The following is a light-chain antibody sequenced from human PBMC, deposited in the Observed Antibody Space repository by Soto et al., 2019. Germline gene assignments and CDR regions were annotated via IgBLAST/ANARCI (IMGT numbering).Light chain of an antibody. Sequence: ENVLTQSPGTLSLSPGERATLSCRASQSVRSNYVAWYQQKPGQAPRLLISGASSRATGIPDRFSGSGSGTDFTLTITRLEPEDFAVYYCQQYGGSPRTFGQGTKVDIK. CDR1: QSVRSNY. J-gene: IGKJ1*01. CDR2: GAS. V-gene: IGKV3-20*01. CDR3: QQYGGSPRT.